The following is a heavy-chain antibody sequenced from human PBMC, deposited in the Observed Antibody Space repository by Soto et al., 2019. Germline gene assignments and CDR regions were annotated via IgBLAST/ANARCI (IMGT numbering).Heavy chain of an antibody. J-gene: IGHJ6*03. V-gene: IGHV3-21*01. Sequence: GGSLRLSCAASGFTLSTYDMNWVRQAPGKGLEWVSCISTGSDYKHYADSVKGRFTVPRDNAKNSLYLQMNSLRAEDTGVYYCARLFGVPIRDSYMDVWGKGTTVTVSS. CDR2: ISTGSDYK. CDR3: ARLFGVPIRDSYMDV. D-gene: IGHD3-3*01. CDR1: GFTLSTYD.